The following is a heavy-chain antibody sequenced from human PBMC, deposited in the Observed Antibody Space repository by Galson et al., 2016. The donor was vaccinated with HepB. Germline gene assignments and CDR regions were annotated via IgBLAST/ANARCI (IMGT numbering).Heavy chain of an antibody. CDR2: IYSDGST. V-gene: IGHV3-53*01. CDR3: TRDTKYYYDTTGYYSVY. J-gene: IGHJ4*02. Sequence: SLRLSCAASGFAVSDNYMSWVRRTPGKGLEWVSMIYSDGSTYYADSVKGRFTISRDISKNTMYLQMNSLRVEDTALYHCTRDTKYYYDTTGYYSVYWGQGTLV. D-gene: IGHD3-22*01. CDR1: GFAVSDNY.